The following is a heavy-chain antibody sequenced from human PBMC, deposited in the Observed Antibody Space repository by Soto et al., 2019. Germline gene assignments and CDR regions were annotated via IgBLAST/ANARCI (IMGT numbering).Heavy chain of an antibody. Sequence: ASVKVSCKVSGYTLTELSMHWVRQAPGKGLEWMGGFDPEDGETIYAQKFQGRVTMTEDTSTDTAYMELSSLRSEDTAVYYCATPKRYCCYDLVPRYFDYWGQGTLVTVSS. V-gene: IGHV1-24*01. D-gene: IGHD5-12*01. CDR2: FDPEDGET. J-gene: IGHJ4*02. CDR3: ATPKRYCCYDLVPRYFDY. CDR1: GYTLTELS.